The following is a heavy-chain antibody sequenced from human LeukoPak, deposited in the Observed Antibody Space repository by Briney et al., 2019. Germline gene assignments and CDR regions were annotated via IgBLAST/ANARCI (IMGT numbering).Heavy chain of an antibody. CDR1: GGSISSSSYY. J-gene: IGHJ4*02. CDR3: VSAKPANY. V-gene: IGHV4-39*01. Sequence: PSETLSLTCTVSGGSISSSSYYWSWIRQSPGKGLEWIGEINRSGDTSYNPSLKSRVTISADTSKNQFSLKLTSVTAADTAVYYCVSAKPANYWGQGILVTVSS. CDR2: INRSGDT.